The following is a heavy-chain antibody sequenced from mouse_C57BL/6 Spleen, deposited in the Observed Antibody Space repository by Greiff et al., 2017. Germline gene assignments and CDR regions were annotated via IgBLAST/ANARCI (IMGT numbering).Heavy chain of an antibody. CDR1: GYTFTSYG. CDR3: ARGGDYDDYFDY. V-gene: IGHV1-81*01. CDR2: IYPRSGNT. Sequence: QVQLKQSGAELARPGASVKLSCKASGYTFTSYGISWVKQRTGQGLEWIGEIYPRSGNTYYNEKFKGKATLTADKSSSTAYMELRSLTSEDSAVYFCARGGDYDDYFDYWGQGTTLTVSS. D-gene: IGHD2-4*01. J-gene: IGHJ2*01.